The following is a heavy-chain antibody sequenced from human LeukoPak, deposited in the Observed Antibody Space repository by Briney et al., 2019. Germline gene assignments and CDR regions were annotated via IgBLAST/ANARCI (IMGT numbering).Heavy chain of an antibody. CDR2: INQEGSEK. Sequence: GGSLRLSCAASEFTFSRYWMSWVRQAPGKGLEWVANINQEGSEKYYVDSVKGRFTVSRDNAKNSLYLQVNSLRADDTAVYYCARAGGSSWYGVWFDPWGQGTLVTVSS. CDR1: EFTFSRYW. CDR3: ARAGGSSWYGVWFDP. D-gene: IGHD6-13*01. J-gene: IGHJ5*02. V-gene: IGHV3-7*05.